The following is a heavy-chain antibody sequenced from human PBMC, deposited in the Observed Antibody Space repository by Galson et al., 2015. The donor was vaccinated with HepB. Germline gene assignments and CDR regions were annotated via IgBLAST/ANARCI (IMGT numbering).Heavy chain of an antibody. D-gene: IGHD6-6*01. Sequence: ETLSLTCTVSGGSISTYYWSWIRQSPGKGLEWIGYIYYTGSTAYNPSLKSRVTMSVDTSKNHFSLKLRSVTAADTAVYYCARGFSNSPGSDYWGQGTLVTVSS. CDR2: IYYTGST. V-gene: IGHV4-59*01. J-gene: IGHJ4*02. CDR3: ARGFSNSPGSDY. CDR1: GGSISTYY.